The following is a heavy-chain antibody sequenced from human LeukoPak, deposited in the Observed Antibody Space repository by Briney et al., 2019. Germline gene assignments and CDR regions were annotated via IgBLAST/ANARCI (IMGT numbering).Heavy chain of an antibody. V-gene: IGHV3-33*01. CDR1: GFTFSNYG. Sequence: GGSPRLSCAASGFTFSNYGMHWVRQAPGKGLEWVAVIWYDGSNKYYADSVKGRFTISRDNSKNTLYLQMNSLRAEDTALYYCARDRHVAAAGTVDYWGQGTLVTVSS. CDR3: ARDRHVAAAGTVDY. CDR2: IWYDGSNK. D-gene: IGHD6-13*01. J-gene: IGHJ4*02.